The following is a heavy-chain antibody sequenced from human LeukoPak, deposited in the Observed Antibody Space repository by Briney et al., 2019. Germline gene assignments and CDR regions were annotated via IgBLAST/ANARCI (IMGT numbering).Heavy chain of an antibody. Sequence: GGSLRLSCAASGFTFSSYWMSWVRQAPGKGLEWVANIKQDGSEKYYVDSVKGRFTISRDNAKNSLYLLMNSLRAEDTAMYYCARSPPLYCSTSSCQLDYWGQGTLVTVSS. CDR2: IKQDGSEK. J-gene: IGHJ4*02. CDR1: GFTFSSYW. CDR3: ARSPPLYCSTSSCQLDY. V-gene: IGHV3-7*01. D-gene: IGHD2-2*01.